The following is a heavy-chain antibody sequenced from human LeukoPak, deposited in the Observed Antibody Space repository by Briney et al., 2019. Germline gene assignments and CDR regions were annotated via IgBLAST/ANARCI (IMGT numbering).Heavy chain of an antibody. CDR1: GFTFSRFA. CDR2: ISYDGSNK. Sequence: PGGSLRLSCAASGFTFSRFAIHWVRQAPGKGLEWVAVISYDGSNKYYADSVNGRFTISRDNSKNTLYLQMNGLRPEDAAVYYCAKEAGGEECESSSYNCKVRRFFRRTSNYDDYYGMDVWGQGTTVTVSS. V-gene: IGHV3-30*18. CDR3: AKEAGGEECESSSYNCKVRRFFRRTSNYDDYYGMDV. J-gene: IGHJ6*02. D-gene: IGHD3-22*01.